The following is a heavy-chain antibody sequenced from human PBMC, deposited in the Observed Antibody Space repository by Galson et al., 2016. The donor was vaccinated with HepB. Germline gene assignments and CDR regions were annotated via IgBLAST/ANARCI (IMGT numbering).Heavy chain of an antibody. Sequence: QSGAEVKKPGESLKISCKGSGYSFATHWIGWVRQMPGKGLEWMGIIFPPDSDTRYNPSFQGQVTISVDKSINTAHLQWSSLKASDTAMYYWARQPHFESLSVYRLDSWGQGTLVLVSS. V-gene: IGHV5-51*01. CDR1: GYSFATHW. D-gene: IGHD1-1*01. CDR3: ARQPHFESLSVYRLDS. CDR2: IFPPDSDT. J-gene: IGHJ5*01.